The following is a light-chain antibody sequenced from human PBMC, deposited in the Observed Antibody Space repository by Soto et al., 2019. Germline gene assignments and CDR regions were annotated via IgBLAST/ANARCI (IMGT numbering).Light chain of an antibody. CDR3: QQYNNWREIT. J-gene: IGKJ5*01. V-gene: IGKV3-15*01. Sequence: EVVLTQSPAILSVSPGERCTLSCSSSQSISRSLAWYQQKPGQAPRLLISDASTRATGIPARFSGSGSGTEFTLTISSLQSEDFAVYYCQQYNNWREITFGQGTRLEVK. CDR2: DAS. CDR1: QSISRS.